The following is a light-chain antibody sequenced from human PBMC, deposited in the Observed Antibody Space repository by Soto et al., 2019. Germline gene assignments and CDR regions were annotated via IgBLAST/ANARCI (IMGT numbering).Light chain of an antibody. V-gene: IGKV3-20*01. J-gene: IGKJ4*01. CDR3: QQYGSSPLT. Sequence: EIVLTQSPGTLSLSPGERATLSCRASQSVSSSFLAWYQQKPCQAPRLLIYGASIRATGIPDRFSGSGSGTDFTLTISRLEPEDVAVYYCQQYGSSPLTFGGGTKVEIK. CDR1: QSVSSSF. CDR2: GAS.